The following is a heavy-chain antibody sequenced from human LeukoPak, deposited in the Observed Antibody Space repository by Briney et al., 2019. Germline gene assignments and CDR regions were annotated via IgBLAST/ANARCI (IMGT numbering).Heavy chain of an antibody. Sequence: GSLRLSCAASGFTVSTNYMSWVRQAPGKGLEWVSVIYSGGSTYYADSVKGRFTISRDNSKNTLYLQMNSLRAEDTAVYYCARDPARAMIRYWGQGTLVTVSS. J-gene: IGHJ4*02. CDR3: ARDPARAMIRY. V-gene: IGHV3-53*01. CDR1: GFTVSTNY. D-gene: IGHD3-22*01. CDR2: IYSGGST.